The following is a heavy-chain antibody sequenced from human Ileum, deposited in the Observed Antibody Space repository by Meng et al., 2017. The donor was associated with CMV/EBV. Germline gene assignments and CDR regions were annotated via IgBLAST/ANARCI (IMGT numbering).Heavy chain of an antibody. CDR2: IYYSGST. CDR1: GASISSSSYY. D-gene: IGHD1-1*01. J-gene: IGHJ4*02. V-gene: IGHV4-39*01. Sequence: SETLSLTCTVSGASISSSSYYWDWIRQPPGKGLEWIATIYYSGSTYYNPSLKSRVTMSVDTSKNQFSLKLSSVTAADTAVYYCARRPTGNPFDYWGQGTRVTVSS. CDR3: ARRPTGNPFDY.